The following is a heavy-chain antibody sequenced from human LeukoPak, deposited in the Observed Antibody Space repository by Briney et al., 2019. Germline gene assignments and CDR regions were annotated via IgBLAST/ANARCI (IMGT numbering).Heavy chain of an antibody. CDR2: INPNSGGI. J-gene: IGHJ4*02. D-gene: IGHD3-9*01. Sequence: ASVKVSCKASGYTFTGYFIHWVRQAPGQGLEWMGWINPNSGGINYAQKFQGWVTMTRDTSISTAYMELSRLKSDDTAIYYCARDLSGVVSPRYYFDYWGQGTLVTVSS. V-gene: IGHV1-2*04. CDR1: GYTFTGYF. CDR3: ARDLSGVVSPRYYFDY.